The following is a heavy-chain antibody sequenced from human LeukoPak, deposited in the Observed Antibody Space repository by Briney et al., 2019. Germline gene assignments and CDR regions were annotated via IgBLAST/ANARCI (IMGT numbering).Heavy chain of an antibody. CDR3: ARGRGLGIVVVTAILTFDY. D-gene: IGHD2-21*02. CDR1: GGSISSYY. Sequence: ASETLSLTCTVSGGSISSYYWGWIRQPAGKGLEWIGEINHSGSTNYNPSLKSRVTISVDTSKNQFSLKLSSVTAADTAVYYCARGRGLGIVVVTAILTFDYWGQGTLVTVSS. CDR2: INHSGST. J-gene: IGHJ4*02. V-gene: IGHV4-34*01.